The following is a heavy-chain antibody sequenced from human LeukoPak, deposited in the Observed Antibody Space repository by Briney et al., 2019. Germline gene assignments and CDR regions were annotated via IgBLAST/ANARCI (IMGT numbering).Heavy chain of an antibody. Sequence: SETLSLTCTVSGGSISSGGYYWSWIRQPPGKGLEWIGYIYHSGSTYYNPSLKSRVTISVDRSKNQFSLKLSSVTAADTAVYYCARGGGYCSSTSCLGYWGQGTLVTVSS. V-gene: IGHV4-30-2*01. CDR1: GGSISSGGYY. J-gene: IGHJ4*02. CDR3: ARGGGYCSSTSCLGY. CDR2: IYHSGST. D-gene: IGHD2-2*03.